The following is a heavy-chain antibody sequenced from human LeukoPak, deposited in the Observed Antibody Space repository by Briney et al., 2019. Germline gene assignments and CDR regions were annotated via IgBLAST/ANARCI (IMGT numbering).Heavy chain of an antibody. Sequence: GGSLRLSCAASGFVFKTYGMYWVRQAPGKGLEWVALIRYDGSDKDYADSVKGRFTISRDDSQNTLYLQMNSLQPDDTAVYYCAKERVRGVSYFDFWGQGTVVTVSS. J-gene: IGHJ4*02. CDR1: GFVFKTYG. CDR2: IRYDGSDK. V-gene: IGHV3-30*02. D-gene: IGHD3-10*01. CDR3: AKERVRGVSYFDF.